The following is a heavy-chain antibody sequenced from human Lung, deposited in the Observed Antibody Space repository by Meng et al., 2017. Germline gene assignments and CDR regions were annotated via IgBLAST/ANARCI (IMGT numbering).Heavy chain of an antibody. Sequence: EESGGDVVPPSVTFGLSGAAFGFTFTDHWMHWVRQGPGKGLVRVSRINRDGTKPTYADSVKGRFTISRDNAKNTLYLQMNNLRAEDTAFYYCTNDRLNHWGQGALVTVSS. V-gene: IGHV3-74*01. CDR1: GFTFTDHW. CDR2: INRDGTKP. J-gene: IGHJ1*01. CDR3: TNDRLNH. D-gene: IGHD1-1*01.